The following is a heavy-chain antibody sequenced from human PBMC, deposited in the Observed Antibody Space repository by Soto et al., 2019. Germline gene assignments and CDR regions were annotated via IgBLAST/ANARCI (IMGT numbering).Heavy chain of an antibody. Sequence: SETLSLTCTVSGGSISSGDYYWSWIRQPPGKGLEWIGYIYYSGSTYYNPSLKSRVTISVDTSKNQFSLKLSSVTAADTAVYYCARASKSAYSFWFDPWGQGTLVTVSS. CDR1: GGSISSGDYY. V-gene: IGHV4-30-4*01. D-gene: IGHD2-21*01. CDR2: IYYSGST. CDR3: ARASKSAYSFWFDP. J-gene: IGHJ5*02.